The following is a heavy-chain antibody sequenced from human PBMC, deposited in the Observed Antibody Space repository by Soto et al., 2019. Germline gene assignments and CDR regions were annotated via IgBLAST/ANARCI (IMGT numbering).Heavy chain of an antibody. J-gene: IGHJ5*02. CDR2: IFSNDEK. V-gene: IGHV2-26*04. CDR3: ASTYSSSWYWFDP. D-gene: IGHD6-13*01. CDR1: GFSLSNAGLG. Sequence: QVTVKESGPVLVKPTETLTLTCTVSGFSLSNAGLGVSWIRQPPGKALEWLAHIFSNDEKSYSTSLKSRLTLSKDTSKSQVVLTMTNMDPVDTGTYSCASTYSSSWYWFDPWGQGTLVTVSS.